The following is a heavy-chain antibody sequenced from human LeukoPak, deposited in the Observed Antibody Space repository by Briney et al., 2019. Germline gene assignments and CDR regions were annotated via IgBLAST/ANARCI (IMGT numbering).Heavy chain of an antibody. D-gene: IGHD4-11*01. CDR2: IESDGSRT. J-gene: IGHJ4*02. CDR3: AREAFRYSNGQHFDY. CDR1: GFTFSITW. V-gene: IGHV3-74*03. Sequence: GGSLRLSCAASGFTFSITWMHWVRQVPGKELVWVARIESDGSRTTYAESVKGRFTISRDNAKNTLYLEMNSLRAEDTAVYYCAREAFRYSNGQHFDYWGQRTLVTVSS.